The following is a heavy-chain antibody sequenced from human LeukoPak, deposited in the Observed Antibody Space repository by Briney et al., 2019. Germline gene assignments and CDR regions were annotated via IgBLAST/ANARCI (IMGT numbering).Heavy chain of an antibody. Sequence: GDSVKVSCKASGYTFTSYGISWVRQAPGQGLEWMGWISAYNGNTNYAQKLQGRVTMTTDTSMSTAYMELRSLRSDDTAVYYCAIFKWELRGYYFDYWGQGTLVTVSS. CDR3: AIFKWELRGYYFDY. J-gene: IGHJ4*02. CDR2: ISAYNGNT. V-gene: IGHV1-18*01. D-gene: IGHD1-26*01. CDR1: GYTFTSYG.